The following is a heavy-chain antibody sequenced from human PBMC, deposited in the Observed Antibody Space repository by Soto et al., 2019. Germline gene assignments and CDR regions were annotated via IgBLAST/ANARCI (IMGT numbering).Heavy chain of an antibody. J-gene: IGHJ1*01. Sequence: GGSLRLSCTVSGFTFSSYGMTWVRQAPGKGLEWVSTISDSGGTIYYADSVKGRFTISRDNSKNTLYLQMNSLRVDDTAVYYCARGVSNVGAYWGQGTLVTVSS. CDR1: GFTFSSYG. V-gene: IGHV3-23*01. CDR2: ISDSGGTI. D-gene: IGHD2-8*01. CDR3: ARGVSNVGAY.